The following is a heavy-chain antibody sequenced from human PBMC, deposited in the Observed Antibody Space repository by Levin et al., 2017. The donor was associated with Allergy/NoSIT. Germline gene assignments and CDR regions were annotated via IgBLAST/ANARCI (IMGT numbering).Heavy chain of an antibody. D-gene: IGHD2-2*01. CDR2: IYYSGST. CDR3: ARSSGVPAEVRY. V-gene: IGHV4-59*01. CDR1: GGSISSYY. Sequence: SETLSLTCTVSGGSISSYYWSWIRQPPGKGLEWIGYIYYSGSTNYNPSLKSRVTISVDTSKNQFSLKLSSVTAADTAVYYCARSSGVPAEVRYWGQGTLVTVSS. J-gene: IGHJ4*02.